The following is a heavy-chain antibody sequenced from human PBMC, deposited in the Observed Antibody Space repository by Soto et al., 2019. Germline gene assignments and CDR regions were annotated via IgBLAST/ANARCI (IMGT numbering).Heavy chain of an antibody. V-gene: IGHV3-23*01. J-gene: IGHJ4*02. D-gene: IGHD3-10*01. CDR1: GFTFSSYA. CDR3: AKVNDYYGSGSYYMYNY. Sequence: PGGSLRLSCAASGFTFSSYAMSWVRQAPGKGLEWVSAISGSGGSTYYADYVKGRFTISRDNSKNTLYLQMNRLRAEDTAVYYCAKVNDYYGSGSYYMYNYWGQGTLVTVSS. CDR2: ISGSGGST.